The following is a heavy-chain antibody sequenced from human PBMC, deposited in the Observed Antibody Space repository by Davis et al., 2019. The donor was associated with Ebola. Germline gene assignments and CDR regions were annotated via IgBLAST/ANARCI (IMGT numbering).Heavy chain of an antibody. V-gene: IGHV3-21*01. Sequence: GESLKISCAASGFTFSSYTMNWVRQAPGKGLEWVSSISSSSSYIYYTDSLKGRFTISRDNAKNSLYLQMNSLRDEDTAVYYCAREIAVAGTECDYWGQGTLVTVSS. CDR1: GFTFSSYT. D-gene: IGHD6-19*01. J-gene: IGHJ4*02. CDR3: AREIAVAGTECDY. CDR2: ISSSSSYI.